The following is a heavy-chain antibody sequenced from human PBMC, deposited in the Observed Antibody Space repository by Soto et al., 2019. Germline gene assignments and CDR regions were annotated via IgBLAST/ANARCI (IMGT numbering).Heavy chain of an antibody. V-gene: IGHV3-30-3*01. CDR3: AREGVVTALYYYGMDV. CDR1: GFTFSSYA. Sequence: GGSLRLSCAASGFTFSSYAMHWVRQAPGKGLEWVAVISYDGSNKYYADSVKGRFTISRDNSKNTLYLQMNSLRAEDTAVYYCAREGVVTALYYYGMDVWGQGTTVTVSS. CDR2: ISYDGSNK. D-gene: IGHD2-21*02. J-gene: IGHJ6*02.